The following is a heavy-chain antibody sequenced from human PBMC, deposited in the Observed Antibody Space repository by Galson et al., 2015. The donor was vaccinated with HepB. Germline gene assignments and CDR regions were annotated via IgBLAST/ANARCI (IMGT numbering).Heavy chain of an antibody. J-gene: IGHJ4*02. Sequence: WVRQAPGKGLEWVSYISSSSSTIYYADSVKGRFTISRDNAKNSLYLQMNSLRAEDTAVYYCAREPNYDISSYYFDYWGQGTLVTVSS. V-gene: IGHV3-48*01. CDR3: AREPNYDISSYYFDY. CDR2: ISSSSSTI. D-gene: IGHD3-22*01.